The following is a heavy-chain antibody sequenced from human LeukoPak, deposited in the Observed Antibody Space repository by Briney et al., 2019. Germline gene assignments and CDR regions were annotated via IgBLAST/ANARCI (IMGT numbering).Heavy chain of an antibody. Sequence: GASVKVSCKASGYTFTGYYMHWVRQAPGQGLEWMGWINPNSGGTNYAQKFQGRVTMTRDTSISTAYMELSRLRSEDTAVYYCARGSGEYSSSSVPSILDWGQGTLVTVSS. CDR1: GYTFTGYY. CDR2: INPNSGGT. CDR3: ARGSGEYSSSSVPSILD. J-gene: IGHJ4*02. D-gene: IGHD6-6*01. V-gene: IGHV1-2*02.